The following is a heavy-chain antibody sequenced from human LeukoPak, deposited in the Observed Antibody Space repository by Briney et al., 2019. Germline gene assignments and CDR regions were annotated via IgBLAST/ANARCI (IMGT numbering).Heavy chain of an antibody. D-gene: IGHD2-2*01. CDR3: ARADSVPAGDYHYWYMYV. CDR2: INPNTGGT. CDR1: GYTFTGYY. J-gene: IGHJ6*03. Sequence: ASVKVSCKASGYTFTGYYMHWVRQDPRQGLQWMGWINPNTGGTDYAQKFQGRVTMTRDTSISTVYMELSSLRSDDTAVYYCARADSVPAGDYHYWYMYVWGKGTTVTVSS. V-gene: IGHV1-2*02.